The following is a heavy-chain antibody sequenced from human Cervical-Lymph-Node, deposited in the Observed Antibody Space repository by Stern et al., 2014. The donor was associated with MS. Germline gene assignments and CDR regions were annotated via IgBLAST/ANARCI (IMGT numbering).Heavy chain of an antibody. CDR2: TSYDGGNR. Sequence: VQLLESGGGVVQPGTSPRLSCTGSRFTFRSYGIHWVRQAPGKGLEWVSVTSYDGGNRQYADSVKGRFTISRDNSKNTVYLHLNSLRPEDTGVYHCAKDRRGGYNYLYGMDVWGQGTTVTVS. CDR1: RFTFRSYG. J-gene: IGHJ6*02. V-gene: IGHV3-30*18. D-gene: IGHD5-18*01. CDR3: AKDRRGGYNYLYGMDV.